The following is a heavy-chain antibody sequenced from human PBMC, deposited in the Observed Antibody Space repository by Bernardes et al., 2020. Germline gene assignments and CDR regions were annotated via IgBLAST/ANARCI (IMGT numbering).Heavy chain of an antibody. Sequence: GGSLRLSCAASGFTFSSYAMHWVRQAPGKGLEWVAVISYDGSNKYYADSVKGRFTISRDNSKNTLYLQMNSLRAEDTAVYYCARDPQYQLLHLRGSGGMDVWGQGTTVTVSS. CDR1: GFTFSSYA. CDR3: ARDPQYQLLHLRGSGGMDV. J-gene: IGHJ6*02. CDR2: ISYDGSNK. V-gene: IGHV3-30*04. D-gene: IGHD2-2*02.